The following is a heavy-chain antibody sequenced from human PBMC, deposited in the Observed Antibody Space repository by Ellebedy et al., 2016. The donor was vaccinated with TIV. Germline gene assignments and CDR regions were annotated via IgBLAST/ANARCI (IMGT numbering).Heavy chain of an antibody. Sequence: SVKVSCXASGGTFSSYVISWVRQAPGQGLEWMGRIIPLLDTPNYAQNFQGRVTITADKSTSTAYMELSSLRFEDTAMYYCARPTTMIERYDAFDIWGQGTMVTVSS. CDR3: ARPTTMIERYDAFDI. J-gene: IGHJ3*02. CDR2: IIPLLDTP. D-gene: IGHD3-22*01. V-gene: IGHV1-69*04. CDR1: GGTFSSYV.